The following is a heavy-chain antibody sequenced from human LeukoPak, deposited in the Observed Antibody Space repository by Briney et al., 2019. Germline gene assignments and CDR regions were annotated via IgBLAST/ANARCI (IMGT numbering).Heavy chain of an antibody. Sequence: QPGGSLRLSCAASGFIFSSYEMNWVRQAPGKGLEWVSYISSSGSTIYYADSVKGRFTISRDNAKNSLYLQMNSLRAEDTAVYYCAGNVVVVAATRGYYYGMDVWGQGTTVTVSS. CDR3: AGNVVVVAATRGYYYGMDV. CDR1: GFIFSSYE. CDR2: ISSSGSTI. J-gene: IGHJ6*02. D-gene: IGHD2-15*01. V-gene: IGHV3-48*03.